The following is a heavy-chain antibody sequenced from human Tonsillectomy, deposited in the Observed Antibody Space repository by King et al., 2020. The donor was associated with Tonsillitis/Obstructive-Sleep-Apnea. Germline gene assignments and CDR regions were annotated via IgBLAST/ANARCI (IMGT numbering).Heavy chain of an antibody. CDR3: ARVNSQYCSSTSCYQRHYYYYGMDV. CDR1: GFTFSSYW. CDR2: IKQDGSEK. J-gene: IGHJ6*02. V-gene: IGHV3-7*03. Sequence: VQLVESGGGLVQPGGSPRLSCAASGFTFSSYWMSWVRQAPGKGREWVANIKQDGSEKYYVDSVKGRFTISRDNAKNSLYLQMNSLRAEDTAVYYCARVNSQYCSSTSCYQRHYYYYGMDVWGQGTTVTVSS. D-gene: IGHD2-2*01.